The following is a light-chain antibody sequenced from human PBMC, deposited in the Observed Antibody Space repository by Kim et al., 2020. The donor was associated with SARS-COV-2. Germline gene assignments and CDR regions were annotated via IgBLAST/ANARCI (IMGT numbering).Light chain of an antibody. CDR1: SSDIGGYNY. V-gene: IGLV2-11*01. J-gene: IGLJ3*02. Sequence: QSALTQPRSVSGSPGQSVTISCTGTSSDIGGYNYVSWYQHHPGKAPKVTIYDVNKRPSGVPDRFSGSKSGNTASLTISGLQAEDEADYYCCSYAGSYTWVFGGGTKVTVL. CDR3: CSYAGSYTWV. CDR2: DVN.